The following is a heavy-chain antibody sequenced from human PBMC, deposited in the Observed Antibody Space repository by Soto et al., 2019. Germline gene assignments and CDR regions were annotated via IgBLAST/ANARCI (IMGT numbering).Heavy chain of an antibody. D-gene: IGHD3-22*01. Sequence: SVKVSCKASGGTFSSYAISWVRQAPGQGLEWMGGIIPIFGTANYAQKFQGRVTITADESTSTAYMELSSLRSEDTAVYYCARERRSSSGYYYYYGMDVWGQGTTVTVSS. CDR2: IIPIFGTA. CDR3: ARERRSSSGYYYYYGMDV. J-gene: IGHJ6*02. CDR1: GGTFSSYA. V-gene: IGHV1-69*13.